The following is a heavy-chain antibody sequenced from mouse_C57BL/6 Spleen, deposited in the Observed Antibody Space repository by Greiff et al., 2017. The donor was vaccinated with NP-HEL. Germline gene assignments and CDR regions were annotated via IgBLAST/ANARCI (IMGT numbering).Heavy chain of an antibody. CDR3: ARDDTTTYYYAMDY. D-gene: IGHD1-1*01. CDR1: GFNIKDYY. CDR2: IDPEDGET. J-gene: IGHJ4*01. V-gene: IGHV14-2*01. Sequence: VHVKQSGAELVKPGASVKLSCTASGFNIKDYYMHWVKQRTVQGLEWIGRIDPEDGETKYAPKFQGKATITADTSSNTAYLQLSSLTSEDTAVYYCARDDTTTYYYAMDYWGQGTSVTVSS.